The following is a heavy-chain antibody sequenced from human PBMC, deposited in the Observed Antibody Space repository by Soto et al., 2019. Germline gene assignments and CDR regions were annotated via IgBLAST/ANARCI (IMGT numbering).Heavy chain of an antibody. CDR2: IGGSGEST. V-gene: IGHV3-23*01. CDR1: GFTFSSYV. J-gene: IGHJ4*02. D-gene: IGHD5-18*01. Sequence: EVQLLESGGGLGQPGGSLRLSCAASGFTFSSYVMSWVRQAPGKGLEWVAAIGGSGESTYYADSVKGRFTISRDNSNNMVYLKMNSLGAEDTAVYYCAKDSLDSSMISTPGYFDSWGQGTLVTVSS. CDR3: AKDSLDSSMISTPGYFDS.